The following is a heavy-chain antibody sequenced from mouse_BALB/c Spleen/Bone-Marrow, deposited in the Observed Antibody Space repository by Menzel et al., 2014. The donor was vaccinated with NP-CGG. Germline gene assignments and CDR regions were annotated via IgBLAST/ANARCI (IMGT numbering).Heavy chain of an antibody. CDR3: ARLNYYGNLFV. J-gene: IGHJ1*01. D-gene: IGHD1-1*01. Sequence: EVKLMESGGGLVQPGGSLKLSCAASGFDFSRYWMSWVRQAPGKGLDWIGEINPDSSTINYTPSLKDKFIVSRDSAKNTLYLQMSKVRSEDTALYYCARLNYYGNLFVWGAGTTVTVSS. V-gene: IGHV4-1*02. CDR2: INPDSSTI. CDR1: GFDFSRYW.